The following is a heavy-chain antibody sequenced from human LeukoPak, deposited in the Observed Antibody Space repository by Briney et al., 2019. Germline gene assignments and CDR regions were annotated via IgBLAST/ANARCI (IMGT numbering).Heavy chain of an antibody. CDR3: ARDPRLDY. D-gene: IGHD6-25*01. CDR1: GFTFSGYA. V-gene: IGHV3-33*08. Sequence: GGSLRLSCAASGFTFSGYAMHWVRQAPGKGLEWVAVIWYGGSNKYYADSVKGRFTISRDNSKNTLYLQMNSLRAEDTAVYYCARDPRLDYWGQGTLVTVSS. J-gene: IGHJ4*02. CDR2: IWYGGSNK.